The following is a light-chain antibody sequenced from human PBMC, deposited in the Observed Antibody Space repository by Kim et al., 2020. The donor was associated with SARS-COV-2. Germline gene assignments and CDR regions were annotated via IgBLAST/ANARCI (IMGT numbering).Light chain of an antibody. CDR3: QQYYGYST. CDR1: QSISNY. CDR2: KAS. Sequence: DIQMTQSPSTLSASVGDRVIITCRASQSISNYLAWYQQKAGKAPKLLIYKASNLEPGVSSRFGASESGTEFTLTISSLQPDDFATYYCQQYYGYSTFGQGTKVDIK. V-gene: IGKV1-5*03. J-gene: IGKJ1*01.